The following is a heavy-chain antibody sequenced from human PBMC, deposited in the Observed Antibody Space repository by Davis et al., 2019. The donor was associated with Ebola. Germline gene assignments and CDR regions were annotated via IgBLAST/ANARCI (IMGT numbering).Heavy chain of an antibody. CDR3: AKIGGSYGEFDY. CDR1: GFTFSSYA. V-gene: IGHV3-30-3*02. J-gene: IGHJ4*02. D-gene: IGHD4-17*01. CDR2: ISYDGSDR. Sequence: GGSLRLSCAASGFTFSSYAMYWVRQAPGKGLEWVAHISYDGSDRNHADSLKGRFTISRDNSKNTLYLQMNSLRAEDTAVYYCAKIGGSYGEFDYWGQGTLVTVSS.